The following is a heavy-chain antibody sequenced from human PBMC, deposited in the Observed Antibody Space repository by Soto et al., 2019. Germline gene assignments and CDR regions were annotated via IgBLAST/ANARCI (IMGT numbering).Heavy chain of an antibody. Sequence: EVQLLESGGGLVQPGGSLRLSCAASGFTFSSYAMSWVRQAPGKGLEWVSAISGGGGSTYYADSVKGRFTISRDNSKNTLYLQMNSLRAEDTAVYYCAKDRPGGYSSGWYEITPLFDYWGQGTLVTVSS. CDR2: ISGGGGST. CDR3: AKDRPGGYSSGWYEITPLFDY. CDR1: GFTFSSYA. D-gene: IGHD6-19*01. V-gene: IGHV3-23*01. J-gene: IGHJ4*02.